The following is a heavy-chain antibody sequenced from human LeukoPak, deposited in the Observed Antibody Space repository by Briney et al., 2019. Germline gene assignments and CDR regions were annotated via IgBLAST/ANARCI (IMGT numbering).Heavy chain of an antibody. V-gene: IGHV3-30*02. D-gene: IGHD6-19*01. J-gene: IGHJ4*02. CDR2: IRYDGSNK. Sequence: GGSLRLSCAASGFTFSSYGMHWVRQAPGKGLEWVAFIRYDGSNKYYADSVKGRFTISRDNSKNTLYLQMNSLRAEDTTVYYCARGVRIAVAGYIDYWGQGTLVTVSS. CDR1: GFTFSSYG. CDR3: ARGVRIAVAGYIDY.